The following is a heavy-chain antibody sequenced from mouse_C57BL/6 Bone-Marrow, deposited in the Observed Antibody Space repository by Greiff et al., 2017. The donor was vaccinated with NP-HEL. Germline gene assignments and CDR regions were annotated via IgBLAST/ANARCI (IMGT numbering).Heavy chain of an antibody. CDR3: ASLRLLEWYFDV. Sequence: QVQLQQSGAELMKPGASVKLSCKATGYTFTGYWIEWVKQRPGHGLEWIGEILPGSGSPNYNEKLKGKATFTSDTSSNTAYMQLSSLTTEDSAIYYCASLRLLEWYFDVWGTGTTVTVSS. CDR1: GYTFTGYW. V-gene: IGHV1-9*01. D-gene: IGHD2-3*01. J-gene: IGHJ1*03. CDR2: ILPGSGSP.